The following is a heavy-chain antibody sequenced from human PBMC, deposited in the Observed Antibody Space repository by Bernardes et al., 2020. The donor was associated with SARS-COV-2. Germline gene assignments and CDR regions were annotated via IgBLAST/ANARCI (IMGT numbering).Heavy chain of an antibody. Sequence: SETLSLTCTVSGGSVSSGSYYWSWIRQPPGKGLEWIGYIYYSGSTNYNPSLKSRVTISVDTSKNQFSLKLSSVTAADTAVYYCAYCSSTSCYQYNYGMDGWGQGTKGTVSS. D-gene: IGHD2-2*01. V-gene: IGHV4-61*01. CDR2: IYYSGST. CDR1: GGSVSSGSYY. CDR3: AYCSSTSCYQYNYGMDG. J-gene: IGHJ6*02.